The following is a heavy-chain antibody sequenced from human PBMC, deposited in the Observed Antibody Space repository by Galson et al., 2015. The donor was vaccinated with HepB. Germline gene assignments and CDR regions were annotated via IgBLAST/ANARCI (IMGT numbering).Heavy chain of an antibody. J-gene: IGHJ4*02. CDR2: ISYDGSNK. Sequence: SLRLSCAASGFTFSSYAMHWVRQAPGKGLEWVAVISYDGSNKYYADSVKGRFTISRDNSKNTLYLQMNSLRAEDTAVYYCARDYYDSSGIFDYWGQGTLVTVSS. CDR3: ARDYYDSSGIFDY. CDR1: GFTFSSYA. V-gene: IGHV3-30*04. D-gene: IGHD3-22*01.